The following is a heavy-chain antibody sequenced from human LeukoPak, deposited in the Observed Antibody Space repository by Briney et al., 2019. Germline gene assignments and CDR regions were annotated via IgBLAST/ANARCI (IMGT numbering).Heavy chain of an antibody. CDR3: TRHLTAVAVNYYYYGMDV. J-gene: IGHJ6*02. V-gene: IGHV1-3*01. CDR1: GYTFTSYA. CDR2: INAGNGNT. D-gene: IGHD6-19*01. Sequence: ASVNVSCKASGYTFTSYAMHWVRQAPGQRLEWMGWINAGNGNTKYSQKFQGRVTITRDTSATTAYMELSSLRSEDTAVYYCTRHLTAVAVNYYYYGMDVWGQGTTVTVSS.